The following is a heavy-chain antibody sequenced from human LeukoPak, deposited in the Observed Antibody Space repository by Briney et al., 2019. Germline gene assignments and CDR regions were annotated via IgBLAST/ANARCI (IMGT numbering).Heavy chain of an antibody. CDR1: RFTFSDSY. V-gene: IGHV3-11*04. J-gene: IGHJ4*02. D-gene: IGHD6-19*01. Sequence: PGGSLRLSCAASRFTFSDSYMSWIRQAPGKGLEWVSYISGSGGTIYYADSVKGRFTSSRDNAKDSLYLQMNSLRAEDTAVYYCARGRDGSGWYLGYWGQGTLVTVSS. CDR2: ISGSGGTI. CDR3: ARGRDGSGWYLGY.